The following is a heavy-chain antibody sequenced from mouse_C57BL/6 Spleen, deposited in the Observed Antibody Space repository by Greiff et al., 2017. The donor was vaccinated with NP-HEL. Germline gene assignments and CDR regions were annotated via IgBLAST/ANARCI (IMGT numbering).Heavy chain of an antibody. J-gene: IGHJ2*01. Sequence: DVMLVESGGGLVKPGGSLKLSCAASGFTFSSYAMSWVRQTPEKRLEWVATLSDGGSYTSYPDNVKGRFTISRDNAKNNLYLQMSHLKSEDTAMYYCAREGGDYPFDYWGQGTTLTVSS. D-gene: IGHD2-4*01. CDR1: GFTFSSYA. V-gene: IGHV5-4*01. CDR3: AREGGDYPFDY. CDR2: LSDGGSYT.